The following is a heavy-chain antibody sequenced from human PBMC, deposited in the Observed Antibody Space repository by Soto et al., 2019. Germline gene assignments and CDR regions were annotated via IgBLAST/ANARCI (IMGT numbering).Heavy chain of an antibody. J-gene: IGHJ6*02. CDR2: IIPIFGTA. D-gene: IGHD6-6*01. Sequence: SVKVSCKASGGTFSSYAISWVRQAPGQGLEWMGGIIPIFGTANYAQKFQGRVTITADESTSTAYMELSGLRSEDTVVYYCANGVAARPYYYYGMDVWGQGTTVTVSS. CDR1: GGTFSSYA. V-gene: IGHV1-69*13. CDR3: ANGVAARPYYYYGMDV.